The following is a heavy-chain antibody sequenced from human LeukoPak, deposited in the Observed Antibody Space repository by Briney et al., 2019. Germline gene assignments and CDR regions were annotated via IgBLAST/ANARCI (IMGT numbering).Heavy chain of an antibody. CDR3: ARAAINSGSYLKPFDI. D-gene: IGHD1-26*01. Sequence: SETLSLTCTVSGGSISSGGYYWSWIRQPPGKGLEWIGYIYHSGSTYYNPSLKSRVTISVDRSKNQFSLKLSSVTAADTAVYYCARAAINSGSYLKPFDIWGQGTMVTVSS. V-gene: IGHV4-30-2*01. J-gene: IGHJ3*02. CDR1: GGSISSGGYY. CDR2: IYHSGST.